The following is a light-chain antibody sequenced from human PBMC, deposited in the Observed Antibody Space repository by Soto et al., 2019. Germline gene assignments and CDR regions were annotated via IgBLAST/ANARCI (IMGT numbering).Light chain of an antibody. Sequence: LVMTHSPATLSVSPVEITNLSFISSQIVGTKLAWYQQTPGQTPRLLIYGASSRATGIPDRFSGSGSGTDFALTISRLEPEDFAVYYCRQYGRSLGFAFGGGTKVDIK. J-gene: IGKJ4*01. CDR2: GAS. CDR1: QIVGTK. CDR3: RQYGRSLGFA. V-gene: IGKV3-20*01.